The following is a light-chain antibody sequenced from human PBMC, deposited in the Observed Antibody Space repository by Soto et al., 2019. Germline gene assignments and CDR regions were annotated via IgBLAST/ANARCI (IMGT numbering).Light chain of an antibody. CDR3: QKYGSSGT. Sequence: ATLSCRASQSVRSFLAWYQQKPGQAPSLLIYDAFNRATGVPEMVMRSRHSCGTALPISRLEPEDFAVYYCQKYGSSGTFGQGTKVDIK. J-gene: IGKJ1*01. CDR1: QSVRSF. V-gene: IGKV3-20*01. CDR2: DAF.